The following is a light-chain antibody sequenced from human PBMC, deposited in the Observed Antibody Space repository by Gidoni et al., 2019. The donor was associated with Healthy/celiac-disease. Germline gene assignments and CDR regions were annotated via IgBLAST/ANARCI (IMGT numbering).Light chain of an antibody. CDR1: QSVSSN. CDR2: GAS. CDR3: QQYNNWPPT. Sequence: DIVMTQSPATLSVSPGERATLSCRASQSVSSNLDWYQQKPGQAPRLLIYGASTRATGIPSRFSGSGSGTEFTLTISSLQSEDFAVYYCQQYNNWPPTFGQGTKVEIK. V-gene: IGKV3-15*01. J-gene: IGKJ1*01.